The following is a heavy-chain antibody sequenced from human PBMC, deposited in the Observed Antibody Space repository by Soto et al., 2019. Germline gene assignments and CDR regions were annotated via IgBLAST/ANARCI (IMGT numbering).Heavy chain of an antibody. J-gene: IGHJ6*02. Sequence: PVGSLRLSCAASGFSFSSYTMNWVRQAPGKGLEWVSSISSGSNFIHYADSVKGRFTISRDNAKNSLYLQMNSLRAEDTALYYCASARDPGWGGPTSSAGDTMWGQGTTVKVSS. CDR2: ISSGSNFI. D-gene: IGHD3-10*01. CDR3: ASARDPGWGGPTSSAGDTM. CDR1: GFSFSSYT. V-gene: IGHV3-21*01.